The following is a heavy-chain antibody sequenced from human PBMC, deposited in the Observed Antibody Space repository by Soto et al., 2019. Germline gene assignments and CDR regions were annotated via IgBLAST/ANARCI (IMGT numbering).Heavy chain of an antibody. J-gene: IGHJ4*02. CDR3: ATSLSGYYYNY. V-gene: IGHV3-11*04. Sequence: GLPLRVPCTASGFTFNDYYMSWILQAPGKGLEWLSHISDSGSAIKYADSVKGRFTVSRDNAKKSLYLHMNSLRADDTAVYYCATSLSGYYYNYWGQGTLVTVSS. CDR1: GFTFNDYY. D-gene: IGHD3-22*01. CDR2: ISDSGSAI.